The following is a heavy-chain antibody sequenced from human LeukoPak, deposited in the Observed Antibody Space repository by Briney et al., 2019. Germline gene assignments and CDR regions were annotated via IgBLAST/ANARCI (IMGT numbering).Heavy chain of an antibody. V-gene: IGHV3-53*01. D-gene: IGHD6-19*01. CDR2: IYSGGST. CDR3: ARGSRLEWLALFDY. Sequence: PGGSLRLSCAASGFTVSSNYMSWVRQAPGKGLEWVSVIYSGGSTYYADSVKGRFTISRDNSKNTLYLQMNSLRAEDTAVYYCARGSRLEWLALFDYWGQGTLVTVSS. CDR1: GFTVSSNY. J-gene: IGHJ4*02.